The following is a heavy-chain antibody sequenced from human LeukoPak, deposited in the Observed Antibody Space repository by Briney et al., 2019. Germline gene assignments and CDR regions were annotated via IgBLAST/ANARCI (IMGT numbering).Heavy chain of an antibody. J-gene: IGHJ4*02. CDR1: GFNFRIYP. CDR3: ARQDYNSGWQVDY. D-gene: IGHD6-19*01. Sequence: GGSLRLSCAAPGFNFRIYPMHWVRQAPGKGLEWVAVISDDGSKQNYADSVKGRFTISRDNSKNMLYLQMNSLRTEDTAMYYCARQDYNSGWQVDYWGQGTLVTVSS. CDR2: ISDDGSKQ. V-gene: IGHV3-30*04.